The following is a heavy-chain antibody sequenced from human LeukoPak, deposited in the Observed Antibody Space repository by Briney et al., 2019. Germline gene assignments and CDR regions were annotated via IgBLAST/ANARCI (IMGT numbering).Heavy chain of an antibody. CDR2: IYYSGKT. V-gene: IGHV4-30-4*08. D-gene: IGHD2-15*01. J-gene: IGHJ4*02. CDR3: ARAVGGDYVEY. CDR1: GDSLSSCDYN. Sequence: SETLSLPCAVSGDSLSSCDYNWTSIRQPPGKGLERIGSIYYSGKTYYNPSVKSQATMAVNPSKNQFSLKLTLMTSPATVLYFCARAVGGDYVEYCGQGTLVSVSS.